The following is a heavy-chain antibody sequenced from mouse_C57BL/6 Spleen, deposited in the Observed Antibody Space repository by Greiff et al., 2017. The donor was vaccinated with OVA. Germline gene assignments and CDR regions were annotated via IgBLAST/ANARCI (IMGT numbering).Heavy chain of an antibody. Sequence: QVQLQQPGAELVKPGASVKMSCKASGYTFTSYWITWVKQRPGQGLEWIGDIYPGSGSTNYNEKFKSKATLTVDTSSSTAYMQLSSLTSEDSAVYYSARGETALYYFDYWGQGTTLTVSS. J-gene: IGHJ2*01. CDR3: ARGETALYYFDY. D-gene: IGHD3-1*01. V-gene: IGHV1-55*01. CDR2: IYPGSGST. CDR1: GYTFTSYW.